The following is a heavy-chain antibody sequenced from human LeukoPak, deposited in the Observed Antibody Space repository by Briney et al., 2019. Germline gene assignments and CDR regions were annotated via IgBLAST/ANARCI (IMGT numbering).Heavy chain of an antibody. CDR2: INPHSGGT. CDR3: ATEVPHDINSYFDY. D-gene: IGHD2-15*01. Sequence: ASVKVSCKASGYTFTAYYMHWVRQAPGQGLEWMGWINPHSGGTTYAQKFQGRVTMTRDTSISTAYVDLSSLRSDDTAVYYYATEVPHDINSYFDYWGQGTLVTVSS. J-gene: IGHJ4*02. V-gene: IGHV1-2*02. CDR1: GYTFTAYY.